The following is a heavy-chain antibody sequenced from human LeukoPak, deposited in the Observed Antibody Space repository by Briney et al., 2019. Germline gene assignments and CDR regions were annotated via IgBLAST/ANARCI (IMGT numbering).Heavy chain of an antibody. CDR2: IGAYNGNT. V-gene: IGHV1-18*01. J-gene: IGHJ4*02. CDR3: ARDPHLYGWRDY. D-gene: IGHD3-10*01. Sequence: ASVKVSCKASGYTFTSYGISWVRQAPGQGLEWMGWIGAYNGNTNYAQKLQGRVTMTTDTSTSTAYMELRSLRSDDTAVYYCARDPHLYGWRDYWGQGTLVTVSS. CDR1: GYTFTSYG.